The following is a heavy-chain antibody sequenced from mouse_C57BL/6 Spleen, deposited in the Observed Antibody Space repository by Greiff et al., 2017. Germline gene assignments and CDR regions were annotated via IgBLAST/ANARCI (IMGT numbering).Heavy chain of an antibody. D-gene: IGHD2-3*01. CDR3: ARSPRSDGYYVGGAMDY. V-gene: IGHV1-81*01. J-gene: IGHJ4*01. Sequence: QVQLQQSGAELARPGASVKLSCKASGYTFTSYGISWVKQRTGQGLEWIGEIYPRSGNTSYNEKFKGKATLTADKSSSTAYMELRSLTSEDSAVYFCARSPRSDGYYVGGAMDYWGQGTSVTVSS. CDR2: IYPRSGNT. CDR1: GYTFTSYG.